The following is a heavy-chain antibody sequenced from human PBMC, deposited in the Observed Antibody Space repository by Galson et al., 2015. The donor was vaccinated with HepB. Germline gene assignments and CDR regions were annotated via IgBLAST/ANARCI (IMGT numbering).Heavy chain of an antibody. Sequence: SLRLSCAASGFTFSSYAMSWVRQAPGKGLEWVSAISGSGGSTYYADSVKGRFTISRDNSKNTLYLQMNSLRAEDTAVYYCAKAYSYGDYDGLYYFDYWGQGTLVTVSS. CDR3: AKAYSYGDYDGLYYFDY. D-gene: IGHD4-17*01. J-gene: IGHJ4*02. CDR1: GFTFSSYA. CDR2: ISGSGGST. V-gene: IGHV3-23*01.